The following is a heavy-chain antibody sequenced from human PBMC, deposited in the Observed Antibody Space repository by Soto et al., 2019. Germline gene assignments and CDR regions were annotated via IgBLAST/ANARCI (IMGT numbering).Heavy chain of an antibody. CDR3: AREGDYTIFGVVTPFGGMDV. Sequence: GGSLRLSCAASGFTFSSYSMNWVRQAPGKGLEWVSYISSSSTIYYADSVKGRFTISRDNAKNSLYLQMNSLRDEDTAVYYCAREGDYTIFGVVTPFGGMDVWGQGTTVTVSS. V-gene: IGHV3-48*02. CDR1: GFTFSSYS. CDR2: ISSSSTI. D-gene: IGHD3-3*01. J-gene: IGHJ6*02.